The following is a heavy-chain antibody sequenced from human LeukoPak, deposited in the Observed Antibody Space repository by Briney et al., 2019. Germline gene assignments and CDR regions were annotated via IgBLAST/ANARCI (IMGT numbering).Heavy chain of an antibody. J-gene: IGHJ4*02. CDR1: GYTFTGYY. CDR2: INPNSGGT. V-gene: IGHV1-2*02. Sequence: GASVKVSCKASGYTFTGYYMHWVRQAPGQGLEWMGWINPNSGGTNYAQKFQGRVTMTRDTSMSTAYMELSGLSFDDTAVYYCARDGEVRQGHCTTTSCPVDYWGQGTLITVSS. D-gene: IGHD2-2*01. CDR3: ARDGEVRQGHCTTTSCPVDY.